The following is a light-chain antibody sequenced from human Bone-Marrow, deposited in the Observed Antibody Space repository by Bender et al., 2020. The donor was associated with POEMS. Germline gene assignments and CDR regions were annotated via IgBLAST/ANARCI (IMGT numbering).Light chain of an antibody. CDR1: SNDVGAYNY. CDR3: SSYAGSNNFV. V-gene: IGLV2-14*03. J-gene: IGLJ1*01. Sequence: QSALTQPASVSESRGQSITISCTGTSNDVGAYNYVSWFRRYPDRAPTLLIYDVGNRPSGISYRFSGSKSGNTASLTISGIQPEDEAAYYCSSYAGSNNFVFGTGTKVSVL. CDR2: DVG.